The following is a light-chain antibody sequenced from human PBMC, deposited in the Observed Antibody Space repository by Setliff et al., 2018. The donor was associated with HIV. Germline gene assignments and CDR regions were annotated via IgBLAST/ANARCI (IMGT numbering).Light chain of an antibody. Sequence: QSVLTQPASVSGSPGQSITISCTGTSSDVGSYDLVSWYQQHPGKAPKVIIYEVNERPSGVSNRFSGSKSGNAASLTISGLQPEDEAEYYCCSYAGSTTLVFGGGTKVTVL. CDR2: EVN. J-gene: IGLJ3*02. V-gene: IGLV2-23*02. CDR1: SSDVGSYDL. CDR3: CSYAGSTTLV.